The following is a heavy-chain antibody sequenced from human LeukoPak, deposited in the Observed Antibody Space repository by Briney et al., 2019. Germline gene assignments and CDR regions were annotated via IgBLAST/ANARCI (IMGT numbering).Heavy chain of an antibody. Sequence: GRSLRPSCAASGFTFSSYGMHWVRQAPGKGLEWVAVISYDGSNKYYADSVKGRFTISRDNSKNTLYLQMNSLRAEDTAVYYCARDPAPYWGQGTLVTVSS. CDR1: GFTFSSYG. V-gene: IGHV3-30*03. CDR3: ARDPAPY. CDR2: ISYDGSNK. J-gene: IGHJ4*02.